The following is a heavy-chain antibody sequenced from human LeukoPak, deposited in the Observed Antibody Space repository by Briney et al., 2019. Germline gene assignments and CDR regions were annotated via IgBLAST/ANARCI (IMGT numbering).Heavy chain of an antibody. V-gene: IGHV3-64*01. D-gene: IGHD1-26*01. Sequence: GGSLRLSCAASGFTFSSYAMHWVRQAPGKGLEYVSAISSNGGSTYYANSVKGRFTISRDNSKNTLYLQMGSLRAEDMAVYYCARAGFGGSYGYYFDYWGQGTLVTVSS. J-gene: IGHJ4*02. CDR1: GFTFSSYA. CDR2: ISSNGGST. CDR3: ARAGFGGSYGYYFDY.